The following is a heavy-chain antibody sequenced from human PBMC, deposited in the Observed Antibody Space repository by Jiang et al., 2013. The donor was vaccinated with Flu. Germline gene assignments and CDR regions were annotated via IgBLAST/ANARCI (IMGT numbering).Heavy chain of an antibody. J-gene: IGHJ6*02. CDR1: GFSLTTGGMC. D-gene: IGHD3-3*01. CDR2: IDWDGEK. V-gene: IGHV2-70*11. Sequence: LTCTFSGFSLTTGGMCVTWIRQIPGKTLEWLARIDWDGEKTYTTSLQTRLTISKDTSANQVVLSMTNMDPMDTGTYYCARGNGFYPYYYSMDVWGQGTTVTVSS. CDR3: ARGNGFYPYYYSMDV.